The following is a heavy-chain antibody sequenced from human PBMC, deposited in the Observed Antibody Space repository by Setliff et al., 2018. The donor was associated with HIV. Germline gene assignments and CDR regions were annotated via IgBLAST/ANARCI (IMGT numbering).Heavy chain of an antibody. CDR1: GYSFTNDW. D-gene: IGHD2-15*01. CDR3: ARLGGICSGGSCTALAYTMDV. V-gene: IGHV5-51*01. CDR2: IYPVDSET. J-gene: IGHJ6*02. Sequence: GESLKISCEGSGYSFTNDWIAWVRQVPGKGLEWMGIIYPVDSETRYSPSFQGQVTISADKSISTAYRQCSSLKASDTAMYYCARLGGICSGGSCTALAYTMDVWGQGTTVTVSS.